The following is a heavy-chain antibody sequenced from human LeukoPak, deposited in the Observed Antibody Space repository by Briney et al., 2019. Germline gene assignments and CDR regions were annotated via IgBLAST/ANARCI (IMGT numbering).Heavy chain of an antibody. Sequence: GGSLRLSCAASGFTFSSYSMNWVRQAPGKGLEWVSSISSSSSYIYYADSVKGRFTISRDNAKNSLYLQMNSLRAEDTAVYYCARDRDYYDSSGCPDYWGQGTLVTVSS. CDR3: ARDRDYYDSSGCPDY. V-gene: IGHV3-21*01. D-gene: IGHD3-22*01. CDR2: ISSSSSYI. J-gene: IGHJ4*02. CDR1: GFTFSSYS.